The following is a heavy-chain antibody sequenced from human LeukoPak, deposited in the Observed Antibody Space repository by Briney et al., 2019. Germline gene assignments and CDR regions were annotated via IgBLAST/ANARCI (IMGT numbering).Heavy chain of an antibody. CDR3: ARARNPYARVDY. V-gene: IGHV3-21*01. D-gene: IGHD1-14*01. Sequence: GGSLRLSCAASGFTFSSYSMNWVRQAPGKGLEWVSSISSSSSYIYYADSVKGRFTISRDNAKNSLYLQMNSLRAEDTAVYYCARARNPYARVDYWGQGTLATVSS. CDR2: ISSSSSYI. J-gene: IGHJ4*02. CDR1: GFTFSSYS.